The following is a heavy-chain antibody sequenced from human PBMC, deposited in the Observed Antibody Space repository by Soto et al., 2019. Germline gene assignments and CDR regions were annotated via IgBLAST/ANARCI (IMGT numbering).Heavy chain of an antibody. V-gene: IGHV1-69*06. CDR2: IIPVLGPA. CDR1: GVTFNTFA. CDR3: ARAAKRYFDY. J-gene: IGHJ4*02. Sequence: QVQLVQSGAEVKKPGSSVKVSCKTSGVTFNTFAISWVRQAPGQGLEYMGGIIPVLGPANYAQRFQGRVTITADKSTSPAYLELTNLTSEDTAVYYCARAAKRYFDYWGQGTLVTVST.